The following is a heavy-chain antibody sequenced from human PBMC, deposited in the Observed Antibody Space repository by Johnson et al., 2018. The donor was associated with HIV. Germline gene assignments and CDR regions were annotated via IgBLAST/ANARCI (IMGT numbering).Heavy chain of an antibody. CDR3: ARENVLFNAFDI. CDR2: INSDGSST. J-gene: IGHJ3*02. V-gene: IGHV3-74*01. D-gene: IGHD2/OR15-2a*01. Sequence: VQLVESGGGLVQPGGSLRLSCAASGFTFNNYWMHWVRQVPGKGLVWVSRINSDGSSTTYADSVKGRFTISRDNAKNTLYLQMNSLRVEDTAVYYCARENVLFNAFDIWGQGTMVTVSS. CDR1: GFTFNNYW.